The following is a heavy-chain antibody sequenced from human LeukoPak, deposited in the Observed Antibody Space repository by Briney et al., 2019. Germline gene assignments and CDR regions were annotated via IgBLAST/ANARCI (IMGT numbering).Heavy chain of an antibody. V-gene: IGHV3-72*01. CDR3: ARASLDY. Sequence: GGSLRLSCAASGFTFSDHYLDWVRQAPGKGLEWVGRTRNKANSYTTEYAASVKGRFTISRDDSKNSLYLQMNSLKTEDTAVYYCARASLDYWGQGTLVTVSS. J-gene: IGHJ4*02. CDR1: GFTFSDHY. CDR2: TRNKANSYTT.